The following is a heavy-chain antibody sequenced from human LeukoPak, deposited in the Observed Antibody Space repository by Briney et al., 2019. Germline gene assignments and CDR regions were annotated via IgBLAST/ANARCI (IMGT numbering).Heavy chain of an antibody. D-gene: IGHD4/OR15-4a*01. V-gene: IGHV4-39*01. CDR3: VRHDGRGGATMGAFDS. CDR2: IYYTGIT. Sequence: SETLSLTCTVSGASIGSGSHYYNWIRQHPGKGLEWIGYIYYTGITSYNPSLNSRVTISVVTSKDQLTLQLNSVTAADTAVYYCVRHDGRGGATMGAFDSWGQGSLVTVSS. CDR1: GASIGSGSHY. J-gene: IGHJ5*01.